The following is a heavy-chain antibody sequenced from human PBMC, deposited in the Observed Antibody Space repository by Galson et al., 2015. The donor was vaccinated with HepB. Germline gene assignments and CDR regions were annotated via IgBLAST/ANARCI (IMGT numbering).Heavy chain of an antibody. CDR3: ARSTVVTPRYFDF. CDR2: IYPGDSDT. V-gene: IGHV5-51*01. Sequence: QSGAEVKKPGESLKISCRASGYNFSDHWIGWVRQMPGKGLEWMGNIYPGDSDTRYAPSFQGQVTISVDKSLNTAYLHWSNLEASDTARFYCARSTVVTPRYFDFWGQGTVVSVSS. CDR1: GYNFSDHW. D-gene: IGHD4-23*01. J-gene: IGHJ4*02.